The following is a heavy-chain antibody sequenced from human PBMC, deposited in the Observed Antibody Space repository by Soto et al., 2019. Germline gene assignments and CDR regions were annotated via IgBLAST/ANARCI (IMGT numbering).Heavy chain of an antibody. J-gene: IGHJ4*02. V-gene: IGHV3-23*01. D-gene: IGHD6-19*01. CDR2: ISGSGDSP. CDR1: GFTFSNYA. Sequence: GGSLRLSCAASGFTFSNYAISWVRQAPGKGLEWVSIISGSGDSPYYADSVKGRFTISRDNSRNTLYLQMNSLRAGDSAKYYCAKEGTSGLYYXDYWGPGTLVTVSS. CDR3: AKEGTSGLYYXDY.